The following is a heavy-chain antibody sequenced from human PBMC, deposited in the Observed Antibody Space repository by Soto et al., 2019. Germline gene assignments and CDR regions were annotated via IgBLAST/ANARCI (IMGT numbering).Heavy chain of an antibody. CDR2: ISSDGSEK. V-gene: IGHV3-30*18. CDR1: GFTLSNYA. D-gene: IGHD4-17*01. J-gene: IGHJ4*02. CDR3: ANSWTTLTTGFDF. Sequence: GGSLRLSCVASGFTLSNYAMHWVRQAPGKGLGWVAVISSDGSEKYYLDSVRDRFTISRDNSKNTLYLQMNNLRPEDTAMYYCANSWTTLTTGFDFWGQGARVTVS.